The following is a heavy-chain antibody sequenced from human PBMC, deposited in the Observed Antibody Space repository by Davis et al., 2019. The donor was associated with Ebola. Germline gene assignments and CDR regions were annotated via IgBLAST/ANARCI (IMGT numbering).Heavy chain of an antibody. V-gene: IGHV1-3*01. CDR1: GGTFSSYA. Sequence: AASVKISCKASGGTFSSYAISWVRQAPGQGLEWMGWINAGNGNTKYSQKFQGRVTITRDTSASTAYMELSSLRSEDTAVYYCARAHCSSTSCYYGMDVWGQGTTVTVSS. CDR3: ARAHCSSTSCYYGMDV. CDR2: INAGNGNT. D-gene: IGHD2-2*01. J-gene: IGHJ6*02.